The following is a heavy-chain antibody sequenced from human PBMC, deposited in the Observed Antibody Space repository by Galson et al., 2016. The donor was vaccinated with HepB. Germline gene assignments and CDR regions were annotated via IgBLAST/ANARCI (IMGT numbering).Heavy chain of an antibody. CDR1: GFTFSNNG. V-gene: IGHV3-33*01. CDR2: IWYDGGNK. J-gene: IGHJ6*03. D-gene: IGHD3-16*01. CDR3: ARDGYVWGSYSPSRYYHYYMDV. Sequence: SLRLSCAASGFTFSNNGMHWVRQAPGKGLEWVAVIWYDGGNKYYADSVKGRFTISRDNSKNTLYLQMNRLRAEDTAVYYCARDGYVWGSYSPSRYYHYYMDVWGKGTTVTVSS.